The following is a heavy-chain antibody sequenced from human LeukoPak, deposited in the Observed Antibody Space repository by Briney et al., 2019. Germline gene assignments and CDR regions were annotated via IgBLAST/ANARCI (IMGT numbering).Heavy chain of an antibody. Sequence: GGSLRLSCAASGFTFSSYWMSWVRQAPGKGLEWVANIKQDGSEKYYVDSVKGRFTICRDNAKNSLYLQMNSLRAEDTAVYYCARDLYYYDSSGYMYWGQGTLVTVSS. D-gene: IGHD3-22*01. CDR2: IKQDGSEK. J-gene: IGHJ4*02. CDR1: GFTFSSYW. CDR3: ARDLYYYDSSGYMY. V-gene: IGHV3-7*01.